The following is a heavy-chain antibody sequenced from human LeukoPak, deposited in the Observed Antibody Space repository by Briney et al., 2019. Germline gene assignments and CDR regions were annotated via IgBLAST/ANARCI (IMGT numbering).Heavy chain of an antibody. CDR2: ISGSGGNT. J-gene: IGHJ4*02. CDR1: GFTFSSYA. CDR3: AKTVASHYFDY. D-gene: IGHD6-19*01. V-gene: IGHV3-23*01. Sequence: GGTLRLSCAASGFTFSSYAMNWVRQVPGKGLEWVSSISGSGGNTYYADSVKGRFTISRDNSKNTLYLQMNSLRAEDAAVYYCAKTVASHYFDYWGQGTLVTVSS.